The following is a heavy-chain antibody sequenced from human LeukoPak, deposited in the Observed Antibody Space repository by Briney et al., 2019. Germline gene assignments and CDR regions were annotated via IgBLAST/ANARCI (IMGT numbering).Heavy chain of an antibody. Sequence: GGSLRLSCVASGFTFSSYSMKWVRQAPGKGLEWVSSISSSSSYIDYADSVKGRFTISRDNAKNSLYLQMNSLRAEDTAVYYCARDRIQLWSSGMDVWGQGTTVTVSS. CDR1: GFTFSSYS. D-gene: IGHD5-18*01. CDR2: ISSSSSYI. J-gene: IGHJ6*02. CDR3: ARDRIQLWSSGMDV. V-gene: IGHV3-21*01.